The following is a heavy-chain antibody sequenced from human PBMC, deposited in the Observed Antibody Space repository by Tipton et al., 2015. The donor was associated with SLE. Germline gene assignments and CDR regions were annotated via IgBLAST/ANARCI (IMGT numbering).Heavy chain of an antibody. V-gene: IGHV4-34*01. CDR1: GGSFSGYY. D-gene: IGHD3-10*01. CDR3: AGPYGSGSYGTY. Sequence: TLSLTCAVYGGSFSGYYWSWIRQPPGKGLEWIGEINHSGSTNYNPSLKSRVTISVDTSKNQFSLKLSSVTAADTAVYYCAGPYGSGSYGTYWGQGTLVTVSS. CDR2: INHSGST. J-gene: IGHJ4*02.